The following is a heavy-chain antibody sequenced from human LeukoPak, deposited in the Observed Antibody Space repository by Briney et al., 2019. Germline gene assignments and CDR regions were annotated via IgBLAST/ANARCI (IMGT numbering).Heavy chain of an antibody. J-gene: IGHJ4*02. CDR1: GFTFSNYW. D-gene: IGHD4-17*01. V-gene: IGHV3-7*01. Sequence: GGSLRLSCVASGFTFSNYWMSWVRQAPVEGLEWVANIKQDGSEKYYVDSVEGRFTISRDNAKNSLFLQMNSLRAEDTAVYYCAREDYGEPFDYWGQGTLVTVSS. CDR3: AREDYGEPFDY. CDR2: IKQDGSEK.